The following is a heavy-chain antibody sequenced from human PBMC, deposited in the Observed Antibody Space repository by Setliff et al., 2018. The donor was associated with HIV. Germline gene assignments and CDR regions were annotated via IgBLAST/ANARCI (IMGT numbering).Heavy chain of an antibody. CDR3: AREYVSRLYWYFDL. J-gene: IGHJ2*01. V-gene: IGHV4-61*09. CDR1: GGSISSGSYY. CDR2: IYTSGST. Sequence: SETLSLTCTVSGGSISSGSYYWSWIRQPAGKGLEWIGHIYTSGSTNYNPSLKSRVTTSVDTSKNQFSLKLSSVTAADTAVYYCAREYVSRLYWYFDLWGRGTLVTVSS. D-gene: IGHD2-8*01.